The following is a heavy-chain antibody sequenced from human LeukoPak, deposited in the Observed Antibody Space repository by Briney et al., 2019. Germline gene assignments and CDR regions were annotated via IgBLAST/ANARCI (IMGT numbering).Heavy chain of an antibody. CDR1: GYSISSGSY. D-gene: IGHD6-19*01. CDR2: THHSGTT. Sequence: SETLSLTCTVSGYSISSGSYWGWIRQPPGKGLEWFGSTHHSGTTYYNPSLKSRVTISIDTSKNQFSLMLSSVTAADTAVYYCASRSGWYFYYFDYWGQGTLVTVSS. V-gene: IGHV4-38-2*02. CDR3: ASRSGWYFYYFDY. J-gene: IGHJ4*02.